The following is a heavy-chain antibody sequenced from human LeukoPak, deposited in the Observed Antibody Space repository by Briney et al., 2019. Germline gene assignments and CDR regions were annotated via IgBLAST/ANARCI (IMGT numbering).Heavy chain of an antibody. D-gene: IGHD3-9*01. CDR1: GYTFTSYA. Sequence: GASVKVSCKASGYTFTSYAMNWVRQAPGQGLEWMGWINTNTGNPTYAQGFTGRFVFSLDTSVSTAYLQISSLRAEDTAVYYCARDRTGGNVLRYFDWLSPSAYFDYWGQGTLVTVSS. CDR2: INTNTGNP. CDR3: ARDRTGGNVLRYFDWLSPSAYFDY. J-gene: IGHJ4*02. V-gene: IGHV7-4-1*02.